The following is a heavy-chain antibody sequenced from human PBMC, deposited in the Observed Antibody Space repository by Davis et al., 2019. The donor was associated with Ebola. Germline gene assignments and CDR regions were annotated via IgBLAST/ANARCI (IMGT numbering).Heavy chain of an antibody. Sequence: GESLKISCAASGFTFSSYWMSWVRQAPGKGLEWVANIKQDGSEKYYVDSVKGRFTISRDNAKNSLYLQMNSLRAEDTAVYYCARATRRYSGSQNWFDPWGQGTLVTVSS. CDR2: IKQDGSEK. V-gene: IGHV3-7*01. CDR3: ARATRRYSGSQNWFDP. CDR1: GFTFSSYW. D-gene: IGHD1-26*01. J-gene: IGHJ5*02.